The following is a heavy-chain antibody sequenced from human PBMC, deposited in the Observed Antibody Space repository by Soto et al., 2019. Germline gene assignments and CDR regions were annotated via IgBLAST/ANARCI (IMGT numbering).Heavy chain of an antibody. Sequence: GASVKVSCKASGYTFTSYDINWVRQATGQGLEWMGWMNPNSGNTDYAQKFQGRVTMTRNTSISTAYMELSSLRSDDTAVYYCARDLKVVTAAIIPSGAFDIWGQGTMVTVSS. V-gene: IGHV1-8*01. CDR2: MNPNSGNT. CDR1: GYTFTSYD. D-gene: IGHD2-2*01. CDR3: ARDLKVVTAAIIPSGAFDI. J-gene: IGHJ3*02.